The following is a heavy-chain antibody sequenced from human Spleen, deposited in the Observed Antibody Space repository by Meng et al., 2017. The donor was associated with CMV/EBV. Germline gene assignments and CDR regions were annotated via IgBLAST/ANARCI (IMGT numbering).Heavy chain of an antibody. CDR1: GGSLNSGDYY. D-gene: IGHD3-10*02. J-gene: IGHJ5*02. V-gene: IGHV4-31*02. CDR3: AKDDVRYAWFDP. CDR2: IYNSGST. Sequence: VSGGSLNSGDYYWSWIRQHPGKGLEWIGYIYNSGSTDYNPSLKSRVTISVDTSKNQFSLKLSSVTAADTAVYYCAKDDVRYAWFDPWGQGTLVTVSS.